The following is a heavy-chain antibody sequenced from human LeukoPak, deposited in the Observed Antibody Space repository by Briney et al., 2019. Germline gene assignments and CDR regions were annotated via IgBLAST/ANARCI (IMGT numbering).Heavy chain of an antibody. J-gene: IGHJ3*02. D-gene: IGHD2-15*01. Sequence: GESLKISCKGSGHSFTNYWIGWVRQMPGKGLEWMGIIYPGDSDTRYSPSFQGQVTISADKSISTAYLQWSSLKASDTAMYYCARRVVATPGAFDIWGQGTMVTVSS. CDR3: ARRVVATPGAFDI. CDR1: GHSFTNYW. CDR2: IYPGDSDT. V-gene: IGHV5-51*01.